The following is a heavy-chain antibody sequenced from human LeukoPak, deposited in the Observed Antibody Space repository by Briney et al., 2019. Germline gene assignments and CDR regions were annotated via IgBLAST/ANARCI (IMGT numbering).Heavy chain of an antibody. Sequence: GGSLRLSCAASGFTFSSYTMNWVRQAPGKGPEWISYISGSSSTIYYVDSVMGRFTISRDNAKNSLYLQMNSLRAEDTAVYYCARDAYGSESYYTYYFDYWGQGTLVTVSS. CDR2: ISGSSSTI. D-gene: IGHD3-10*01. CDR1: GFTFSSYT. CDR3: ARDAYGSESYYTYYFDY. J-gene: IGHJ4*02. V-gene: IGHV3-48*01.